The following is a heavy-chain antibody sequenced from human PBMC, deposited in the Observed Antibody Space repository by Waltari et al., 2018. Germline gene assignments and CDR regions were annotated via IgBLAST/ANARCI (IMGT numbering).Heavy chain of an antibody. Sequence: EVQLLESGGSLVQPGGSLRLSCAASGFNFSNYALNWSRPASGKGGEWVSTISGSGGSRYDADSVQCRLTISRDQSKNTLYLQMNSLRAEDTAVYYCATDRRSGYCSGGTCYSAWLDPWGQGTLVTVFS. V-gene: IGHV3-23*01. CDR3: ATDRRSGYCSGGTCYSAWLDP. D-gene: IGHD2-15*01. J-gene: IGHJ5*02. CDR2: ISGSGGSR. CDR1: GFNFSNYA.